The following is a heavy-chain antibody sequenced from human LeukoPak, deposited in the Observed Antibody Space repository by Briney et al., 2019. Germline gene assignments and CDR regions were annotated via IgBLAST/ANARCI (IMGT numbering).Heavy chain of an antibody. V-gene: IGHV3-66*01. D-gene: IGHD2-2*01. CDR3: ARGQCSSPSCRYFDY. CDR2: ITSGGNS. Sequence: GGSLRLSCAVSGFTVSSTYMNWVRQAPGKGLEWVSVITSGGNSYYADSVKGRFTISRDNSKNTLYLQMDSLRAEDTAVYYCARGQCSSPSCRYFDYWGQGTLVTVSS. CDR1: GFTVSSTY. J-gene: IGHJ4*02.